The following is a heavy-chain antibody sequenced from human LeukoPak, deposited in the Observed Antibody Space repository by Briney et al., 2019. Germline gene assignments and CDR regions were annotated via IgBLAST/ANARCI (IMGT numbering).Heavy chain of an antibody. V-gene: IGHV3-15*01. Sequence: GGSLRLSCAVSGITFSYAWMSWVRQAPGKGLEWVGHIKRRIEGETTDYAAPVKGRFTILRDDSKNTVYLQMNSPKTEDTGVYYCTTDPLVYYYQFDYWGQGTLVIVSS. CDR2: IKRRIEGETT. D-gene: IGHD3-22*01. CDR3: TTDPLVYYYQFDY. CDR1: GITFSYAW. J-gene: IGHJ4*02.